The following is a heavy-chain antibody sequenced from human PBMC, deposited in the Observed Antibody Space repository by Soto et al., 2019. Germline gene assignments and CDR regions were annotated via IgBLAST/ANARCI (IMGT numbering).Heavy chain of an antibody. CDR2: IYYSGST. Sequence: SETLSLTCTVSGGSISSYYWSWIRQPPGKGLEWIGYIYYSGSTNYNPSLKSRVTISVDTSKNQFSLKLSSVTAADTAVYYCAMIGYSYGYDYYYYMDVWGKGTTVTVSS. CDR1: GGSISSYY. D-gene: IGHD5-18*01. CDR3: AMIGYSYGYDYYYYMDV. V-gene: IGHV4-59*03. J-gene: IGHJ6*03.